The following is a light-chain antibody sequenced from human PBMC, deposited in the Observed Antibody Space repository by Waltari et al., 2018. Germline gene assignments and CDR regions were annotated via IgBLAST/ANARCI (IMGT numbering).Light chain of an antibody. V-gene: IGLV3-25*03. CDR3: QSLDSTTSYRV. CDR1: ASPNQS. J-gene: IGLJ3*02. Sequence: SSELPPPPPVSVSPATPARPPPPGDASPNQSPYRYQVKPGQAPVLVIYKDTERPSGIPERFSGSSSGTTVSLTISGVQAEDEAAYYCQSLDSTTSYRVFGGGTKLTVL. CDR2: KDT.